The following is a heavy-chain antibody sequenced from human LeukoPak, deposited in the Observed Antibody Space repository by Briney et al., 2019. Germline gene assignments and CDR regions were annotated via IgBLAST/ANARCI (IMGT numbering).Heavy chain of an antibody. J-gene: IGHJ6*03. Sequence: SETLSLTCAVYGGSFSGYYWSWIRQPPGKGLEWIGEINHSGSTNYNPSLKSRVTLSVDTSKNQFSLKLSSVTAADTAVYYCARGFTAAGTLYYYYYYMDVWGKGTTVTVSS. CDR1: GGSFSGYY. CDR3: ARGFTAAGTLYYYYYYMDV. V-gene: IGHV4-34*01. CDR2: INHSGST. D-gene: IGHD6-13*01.